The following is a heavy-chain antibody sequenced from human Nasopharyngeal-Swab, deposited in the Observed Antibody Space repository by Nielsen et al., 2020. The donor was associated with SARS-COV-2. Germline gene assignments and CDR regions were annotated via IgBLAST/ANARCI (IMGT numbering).Heavy chain of an antibody. CDR2: ISYDGSNK. D-gene: IGHD1-26*01. J-gene: IGHJ4*02. CDR3: ARARGGSYYYGFDY. V-gene: IGHV3-30*04. Sequence: GESLKISCAASGFTFSSYAMHWVRQAPGKGLEWAAVISYDGSNKYYADSVKGRFTISRDNSKNTLYLQMNSLRAEDTAVYYCARARGGSYYYGFDYWGQGALVTVSS. CDR1: GFTFSSYA.